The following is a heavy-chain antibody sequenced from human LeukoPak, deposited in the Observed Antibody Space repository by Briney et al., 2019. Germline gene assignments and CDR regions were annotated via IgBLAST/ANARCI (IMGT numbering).Heavy chain of an antibody. V-gene: IGHV3-23*01. CDR1: GFSFRSYA. D-gene: IGHD6-13*01. CDR3: ANVIIVAAGYEYFQH. Sequence: PGGSLRLSCAASGFSFRSYAMSWVRQAPGKGLERVSGISGSGSDTFYADSVKGRFTISRDNSKNTLYLQMSSLRAEDTAVYYCANVIIVAAGYEYFQHWGQGTLVSVSS. CDR2: ISGSGSDT. J-gene: IGHJ1*01.